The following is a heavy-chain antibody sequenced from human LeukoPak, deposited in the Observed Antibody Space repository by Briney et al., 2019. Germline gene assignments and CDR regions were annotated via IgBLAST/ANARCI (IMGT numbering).Heavy chain of an antibody. CDR2: ITSKTDGGTT. D-gene: IGHD3-3*01. CDR3: TTAGALLPYDFWSGYYRPEYFQH. V-gene: IGHV3-15*01. J-gene: IGHJ1*01. CDR1: GFTFSNAW. Sequence: GGSLRLSCAASGFTFSNAWMSWVRQAPGKGLEWVGRITSKTDGGTTDYAAPVKGRFTISRDDSKNTLYLQMSSLKTEDTAVYYCTTAGALLPYDFWSGYYRPEYFQHWGQGTLVTVSS.